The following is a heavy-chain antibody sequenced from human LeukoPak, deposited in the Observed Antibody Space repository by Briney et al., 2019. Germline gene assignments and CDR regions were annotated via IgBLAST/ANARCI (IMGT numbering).Heavy chain of an antibody. D-gene: IGHD2-2*01. CDR1: GGSISSGSYY. CDR2: VYTSRST. CDR3: ARGYCSRTICYWRY. J-gene: IGHJ4*02. Sequence: PSETLSLTCTVSGGSISSGSYYWSWIRQPAGKELEWIGRVYTSRSTNYNPSPKCRVTLSVDTSKTQFSLKLSSVTAADTAVYYCARGYCSRTICYWRYWGQGTLVTVSS. V-gene: IGHV4-61*02.